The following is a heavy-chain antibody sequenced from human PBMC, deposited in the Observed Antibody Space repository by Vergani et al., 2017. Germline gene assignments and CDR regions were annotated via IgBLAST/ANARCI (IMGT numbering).Heavy chain of an antibody. J-gene: IGHJ4*01. CDR3: VKVKIGVGSDFFDS. CDR2: ISGSGLST. Sequence: EVHLLESGGGLVQSGGSLRLSCAASGFTFSNPAVGWVRQAPGRGLAWVSSISGSGLSTYYADSVKARFPISRDNSKNTVFLQMHSLRAEDTAIYYCVKVKIGVGSDFFDSWGHGILGNVSS. CDR1: GFTFSNPA. D-gene: IGHD1-26*01. V-gene: IGHV3-23*01.